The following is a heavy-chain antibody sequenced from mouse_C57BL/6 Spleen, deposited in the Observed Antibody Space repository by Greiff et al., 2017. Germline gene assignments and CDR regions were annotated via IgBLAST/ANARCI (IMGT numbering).Heavy chain of an antibody. J-gene: IGHJ1*03. V-gene: IGHV1-80*01. CDR2: IYPGDGDT. Sequence: QVQLQQSGAELVKPGASVKISCKASGYAFSSYWMNWVKQRPGKGLEWIGQIYPGDGDTNYNGKFKGKATLTADKSSSTAYMQLSSLTSEDSAVYSWARWDYGSSDWYFDVWGTGTTVTVSS. CDR3: ARWDYGSSDWYFDV. D-gene: IGHD1-1*01. CDR1: GYAFSSYW.